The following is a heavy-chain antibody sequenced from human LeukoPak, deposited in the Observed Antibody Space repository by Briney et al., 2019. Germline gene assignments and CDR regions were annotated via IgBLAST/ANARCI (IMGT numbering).Heavy chain of an antibody. Sequence: GGSLRFSCAASGFTFSSYAMSWARQAPGKGLEWVSAIGGSGDNTYYAGSVKGRFTISRDNSKNTLYVQMNSLRAEDTAVYYCAKLGIVVVVAATTWSDPWGQGTLVTVSS. CDR2: IGGSGDNT. V-gene: IGHV3-23*01. CDR3: AKLGIVVVVAATTWSDP. D-gene: IGHD2-15*01. CDR1: GFTFSSYA. J-gene: IGHJ5*02.